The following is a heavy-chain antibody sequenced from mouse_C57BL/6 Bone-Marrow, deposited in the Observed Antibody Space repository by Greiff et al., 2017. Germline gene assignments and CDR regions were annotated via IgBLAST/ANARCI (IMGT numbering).Heavy chain of an antibody. CDR2: IRSKSNNYAT. CDR3: VRHDSLLWDFAY. V-gene: IGHV10-1*01. Sequence: EVQRVESGGGLVQPKGSLKLSCAASGFSFNTYAMNWVRQAPGKGLEWVARIRSKSNNYATYYADSVKDRFTISRDDSESMLYLQMNNLKTEDTAMYYCVRHDSLLWDFAYWGQGTLVTVSA. J-gene: IGHJ3*01. D-gene: IGHD2-1*01. CDR1: GFSFNTYA.